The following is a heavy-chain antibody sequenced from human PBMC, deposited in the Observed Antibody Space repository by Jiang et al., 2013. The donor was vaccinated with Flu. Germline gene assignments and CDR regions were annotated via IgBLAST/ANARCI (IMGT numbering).Heavy chain of an antibody. Sequence: AASGFTFSSYGMHWVARRPGKGLEWVAVISYDGSNKYYADSVKGRFTISRDNSKNTLYLQMNSLRAEDTAVYYCAKEQREGYYYGSGSSAFDIWGQGTMVTVSS. J-gene: IGHJ3*02. CDR3: AKEQREGYYYGSGSSAFDI. D-gene: IGHD3-10*01. V-gene: IGHV3-30*18. CDR2: ISYDGSNK. CDR1: GFTFSSYG.